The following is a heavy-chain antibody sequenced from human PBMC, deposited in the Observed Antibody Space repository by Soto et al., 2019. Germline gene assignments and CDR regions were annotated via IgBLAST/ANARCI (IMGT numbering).Heavy chain of an antibody. D-gene: IGHD1-26*01. Sequence: PSETLSLTCAVYGGSFSGYYWSWIRQPPGKGLEWIGEINHSGSTNYNPSLKSRVTISVDTSKNQFSLKLSSVTAADTAVYYCARGKVGDTPFDYWGQGTLVTVSS. J-gene: IGHJ4*02. CDR1: GGSFSGYY. CDR2: INHSGST. V-gene: IGHV4-34*01. CDR3: ARGKVGDTPFDY.